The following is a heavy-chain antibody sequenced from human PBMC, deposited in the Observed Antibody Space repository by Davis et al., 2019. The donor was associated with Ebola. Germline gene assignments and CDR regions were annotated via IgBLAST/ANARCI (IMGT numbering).Heavy chain of an antibody. CDR2: IWYDGSNK. CDR1: GFTFSTYG. CDR3: AREVGGEESDY. D-gene: IGHD6-19*01. Sequence: GGSLRLSCAASGFTFSTYGMHWVRQVPGKGLEWVAVIWYDGSNKYYADSVRGRFTISRDNSKNTLYLQMNSLRAEDTAVYYCAREVGGEESDYWGQGTLVTVSS. J-gene: IGHJ4*02. V-gene: IGHV3-33*01.